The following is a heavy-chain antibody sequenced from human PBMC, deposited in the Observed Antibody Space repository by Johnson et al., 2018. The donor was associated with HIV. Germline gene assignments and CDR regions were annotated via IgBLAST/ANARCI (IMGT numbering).Heavy chain of an antibody. V-gene: IGHV3-23*04. CDR3: AKGIAARTDAFDI. J-gene: IGHJ3*02. CDR2: ISGSGGST. CDR1: GFTFSSYA. Sequence: VQLVESGGVVVQPGGSLRLSCAASGFTFSSYAMSWVRQAPGKGLEWVSAISGSGGSTYYADSVKGRFTISRDNSKNTLYLQMNSLRVEDTAVYYCAKGIAARTDAFDIWGQGTMVTVSS. D-gene: IGHD6-25*01.